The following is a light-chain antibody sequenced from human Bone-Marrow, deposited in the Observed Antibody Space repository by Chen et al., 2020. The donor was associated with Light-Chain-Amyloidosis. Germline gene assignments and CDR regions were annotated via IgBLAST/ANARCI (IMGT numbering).Light chain of an antibody. V-gene: IGKV3-20*01. J-gene: IGKJ1*01. CDR3: HQYSSSLPWT. CDR2: DAS. CDR1: QRVSSNH. Sequence: EVVLTQSPGTLSLSPGEGATLSCRASQRVSSNHLAWYQHKPGQAPRLLIHDASTRATGIPDRFSGSGSRTDFNLSISRVEPEDFAVYYCHQYSSSLPWTFGQGTKVEIK.